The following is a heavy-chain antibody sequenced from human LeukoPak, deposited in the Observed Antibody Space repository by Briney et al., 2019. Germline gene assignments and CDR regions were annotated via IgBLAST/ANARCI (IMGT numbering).Heavy chain of an antibody. Sequence: ASVNVSCKASGYTFTGYYMHWVRQAPGQGLEGMGWINPNSGGTNYAQKFQGRVTMTRNTSISTAYLELSSLRSEDTAVYYCARAGGYCGRISCPYYFDYWGQGSLVAVSS. CDR1: GYTFTGYY. CDR2: INPNSGGT. J-gene: IGHJ4*02. D-gene: IGHD2-15*01. CDR3: ARAGGYCGRISCPYYFDY. V-gene: IGHV1-2*02.